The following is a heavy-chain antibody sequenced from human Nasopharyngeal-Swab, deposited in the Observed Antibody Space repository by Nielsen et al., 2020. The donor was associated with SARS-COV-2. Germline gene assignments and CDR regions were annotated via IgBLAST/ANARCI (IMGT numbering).Heavy chain of an antibody. Sequence: RQAPGKGLEWIGEINHSGSTNYNPSLKSRVTISVDTSKNQFSLKLSSVTAADTAVYYCARGGVDGGDTAMVTLRRAFDPWGQGTLVTVSS. J-gene: IGHJ5*02. CDR2: INHSGST. D-gene: IGHD5-18*01. CDR3: ARGGVDGGDTAMVTLRRAFDP. V-gene: IGHV4-34*01.